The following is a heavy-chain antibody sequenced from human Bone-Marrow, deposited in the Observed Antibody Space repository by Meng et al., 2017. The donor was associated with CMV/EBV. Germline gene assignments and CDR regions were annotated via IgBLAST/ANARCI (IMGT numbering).Heavy chain of an antibody. CDR3: AREDCSGGRCTEFDY. D-gene: IGHD2-15*01. CDR2: TNSNNGGT. CDR1: GSTFTGYY. J-gene: IGHJ4*02. V-gene: IGHV1-2*02. Sequence: SGSTFTGYYIHWVRQAPGQGLEWMGWTNSNNGGTHYAQNFQGRVTMTRDASISTAYMELSGLRYDDTAVYYCAREDCSGGRCTEFDYWGQGTLVTVSS.